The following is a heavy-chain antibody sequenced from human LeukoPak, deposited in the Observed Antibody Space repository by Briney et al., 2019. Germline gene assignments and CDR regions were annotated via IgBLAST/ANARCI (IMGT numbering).Heavy chain of an antibody. D-gene: IGHD2-8*02. CDR3: ATYTQYFGSPGGTDY. V-gene: IGHV3-7*01. CDR2: INKDASEK. J-gene: IGHJ4*02. CDR1: GFTFSDYW. Sequence: PGGSLRLSCAVSGFTFSDYWMRWVRQAPGKGLEWVASINKDASEKQYVDSVKGRFTISRDNAKNSVYLQMTSLGAEDTAVYYCATYTQYFGSPGGTDYWGLGTLVTVSS.